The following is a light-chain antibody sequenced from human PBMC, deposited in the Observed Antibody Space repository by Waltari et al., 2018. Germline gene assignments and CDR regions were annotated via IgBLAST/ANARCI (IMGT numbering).Light chain of an antibody. CDR2: GAS. J-gene: IGKJ2*01. CDR3: HQYNDGPPFN. CDR1: QTIRTN. V-gene: IGKV3-15*01. Sequence: ETVMTQSPASLSVSPAERATLSCRASQTIRTNLAWYQHKPGQAPRLLIHGASTRATDIPARFSGSGSGTEFTLTISSLQSEDCAVYYCHQYNDGPPFNFGQGTKLEIK.